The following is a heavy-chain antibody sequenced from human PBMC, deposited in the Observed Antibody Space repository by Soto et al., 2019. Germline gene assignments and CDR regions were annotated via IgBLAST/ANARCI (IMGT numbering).Heavy chain of an antibody. CDR3: ARGGGGSGSYLPFDY. J-gene: IGHJ4*02. Sequence: SETLSLTCTVSGGSISSGGYYWSWIRQHPGKGLEWIGYIYYSGSTYYNPSLKSRVTISVDTSKNQFSLKLSSVTAADTAVYYCARGGGGSGSYLPFDYWGQGTLVTVSS. V-gene: IGHV4-31*03. CDR1: GGSISSGGYY. D-gene: IGHD3-10*01. CDR2: IYYSGST.